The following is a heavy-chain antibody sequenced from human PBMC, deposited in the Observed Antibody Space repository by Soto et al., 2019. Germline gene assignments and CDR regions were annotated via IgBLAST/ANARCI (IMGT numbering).Heavy chain of an antibody. CDR1: GGSFIGYY. V-gene: IGHV4-34*01. Sequence: SSETLSLTCAVYGGSFIGYYCIFIRHPPVKWLEWIGEINHSGSTNYNPSLKSRVTISVDTSKNQFSLKLSSVTAADTAVYYCASEQWLVRSGMDVWGQGTTVTVSS. CDR2: INHSGST. D-gene: IGHD6-19*01. J-gene: IGHJ6*02. CDR3: ASEQWLVRSGMDV.